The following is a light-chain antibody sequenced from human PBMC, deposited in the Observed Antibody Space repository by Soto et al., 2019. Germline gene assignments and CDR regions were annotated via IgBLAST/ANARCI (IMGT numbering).Light chain of an antibody. CDR2: DAS. V-gene: IGKV1-33*01. CDR1: QTIDSW. J-gene: IGKJ5*01. Sequence: DIQMTQSPSTLSASVGDRVSITCRASQTIDSWLAWYQQRPGKPPNLLIYDASNLEAGVPSRFRGSGSGTDFTFTISRLQPEDIATYYCQQYENLPTFGQGTRLEIK. CDR3: QQYENLPT.